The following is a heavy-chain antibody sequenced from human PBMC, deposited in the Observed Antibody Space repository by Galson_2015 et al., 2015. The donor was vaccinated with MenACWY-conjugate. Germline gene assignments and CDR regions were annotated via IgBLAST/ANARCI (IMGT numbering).Heavy chain of an antibody. CDR1: EVSFTNSW. CDR3: ARAYRATGGTHVDY. V-gene: IGHV3-74*03. D-gene: IGHD6-13*01. CDR2: INSDGSST. J-gene: IGHJ4*02. Sequence: SLRLSCADSEVSFTNSWMHWVRQAPGKGLVWASRINSDGSSTTYADSVKGRFTISRDNAKNTLYLQMNSLRGEDTAVYYCARAYRATGGTHVDYWGQGTLVTVSS.